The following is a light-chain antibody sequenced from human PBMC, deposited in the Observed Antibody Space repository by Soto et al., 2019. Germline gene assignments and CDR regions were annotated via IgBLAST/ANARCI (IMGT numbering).Light chain of an antibody. Sequence: DIQMTQSPSTLSASVGDRVTITCRASQSVSSWLAWYQQKPGKVPKLLIYKASSLESGVPLRFSGSGSGTEFTLTISSLQPDDFATYYCQQYDSHLTTFGQGTKVEIK. CDR2: KAS. CDR1: QSVSSW. CDR3: QQYDSHLTT. V-gene: IGKV1-5*03. J-gene: IGKJ2*01.